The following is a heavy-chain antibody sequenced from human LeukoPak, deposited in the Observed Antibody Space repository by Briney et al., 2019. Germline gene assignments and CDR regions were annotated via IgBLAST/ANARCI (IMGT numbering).Heavy chain of an antibody. CDR1: GYSFTGYW. Sequence: AGEPLKISCKGSGYSFTGYWISWVRQMPGKGREWMGRIDPSDSYTNYSPSFQGHVTISADKSISTAYLQWSSLEASDTAMYYCASLEMATDYWGQGTLVTVSS. V-gene: IGHV5-10-1*01. J-gene: IGHJ4*02. CDR2: IDPSDSYT. D-gene: IGHD5-24*01. CDR3: ASLEMATDY.